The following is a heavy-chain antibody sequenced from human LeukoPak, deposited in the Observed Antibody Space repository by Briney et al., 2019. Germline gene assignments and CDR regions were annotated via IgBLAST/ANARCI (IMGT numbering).Heavy chain of an antibody. CDR1: GYTFTSYY. J-gene: IGHJ4*02. CDR2: IIPIFGTA. Sequence: SVKVSCKASGYTFTSYYMHWVRQAPGQGLEWMGGIIPIFGTANYAQKFQSRVTITTDESTSTAYMELSSLRSEDTAVYYCARLLNYYDSSEASFDYWGQGTLVTVSS. D-gene: IGHD3-22*01. CDR3: ARLLNYYDSSEASFDY. V-gene: IGHV1-69*05.